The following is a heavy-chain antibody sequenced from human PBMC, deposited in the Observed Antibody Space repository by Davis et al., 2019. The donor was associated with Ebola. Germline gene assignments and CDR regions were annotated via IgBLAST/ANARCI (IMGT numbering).Heavy chain of an antibody. D-gene: IGHD3-9*01. CDR3: ARARGNFAYYYMDV. CDR2: IYYSGST. CDR1: GGSISSYY. J-gene: IGHJ6*03. Sequence: PSETLSLTCTVSGGSISSYYWSWIRQPPGKGLEWIGYIYYSGSTNYNPSLKSRVTISVDTSKNQFSLKLSSVTAADTAVYYCARARGNFAYYYMDVWGKGTTVTVSS. V-gene: IGHV4-59*12.